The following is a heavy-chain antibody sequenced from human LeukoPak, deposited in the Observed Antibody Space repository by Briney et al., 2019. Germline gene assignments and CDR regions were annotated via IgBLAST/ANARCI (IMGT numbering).Heavy chain of an antibody. CDR1: GFTFSSYA. V-gene: IGHV3-30-3*01. J-gene: IGHJ6*02. CDR2: ISYDGSNK. Sequence: TGGSLRLSCAASGFTFSSYALHWVRQAPGKGLEWVAVISYDGSNKYYADSVKGRFTISRDNSKNTLYLQMNSLRAEDTAVYYCARDVYYYDSSGYYYEQYYYYYGMDVWGQGTTVTVSS. CDR3: ARDVYYYDSSGYYYEQYYYYYGMDV. D-gene: IGHD3-22*01.